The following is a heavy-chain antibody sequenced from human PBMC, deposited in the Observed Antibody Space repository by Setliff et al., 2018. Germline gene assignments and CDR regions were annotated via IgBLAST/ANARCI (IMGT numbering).Heavy chain of an antibody. Sequence: SETLSLTCTVSGGSVNSRYWSWIRQSPGEGLEWIGSAYYSGSTYYNPSLESRVTISVDTSKNQFSLRLTSVSAADTAIYYCATKGHQLVRFQWFDPWGQETLVTVSS. CDR1: GGSVNSRY. J-gene: IGHJ5*02. D-gene: IGHD6-13*01. CDR3: ATKGHQLVRFQWFDP. V-gene: IGHV4-59*04. CDR2: AYYSGST.